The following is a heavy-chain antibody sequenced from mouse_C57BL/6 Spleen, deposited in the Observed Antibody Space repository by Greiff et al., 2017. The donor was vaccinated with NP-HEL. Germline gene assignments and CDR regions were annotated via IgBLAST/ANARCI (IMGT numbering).Heavy chain of an antibody. CDR1: GFTFSSYA. CDR3: AREYYSNYEGYYAMDY. J-gene: IGHJ4*01. V-gene: IGHV5-4*01. Sequence: EVKLMESGGGLVKPGGSLKLSCAASGFTFSSYAMSWVRQTPEKRLEWVATISDGGSYTYYPDNVKGRFTISRDNAKNNLYLQMSHLKSEDTAMYYCAREYYSNYEGYYAMDYWGQGTSVTVSS. D-gene: IGHD2-5*01. CDR2: ISDGGSYT.